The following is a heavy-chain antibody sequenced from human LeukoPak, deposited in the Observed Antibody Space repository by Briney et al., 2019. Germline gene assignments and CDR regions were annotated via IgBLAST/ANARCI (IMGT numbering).Heavy chain of an antibody. D-gene: IGHD3-22*01. CDR2: ISGSGGST. CDR3: AREGGLVVIIPTVDAFDI. J-gene: IGHJ3*02. V-gene: IGHV3-23*01. Sequence: GGSLRLSCAASGFTFSSYAMSWVRQAPGKGLEWVSAISGSGGSTYYADSVKGRFTISRDNSKNTLYLQMNSLRDEDTAAYYCAREGGLVVIIPTVDAFDIWGQGTMVTVSS. CDR1: GFTFSSYA.